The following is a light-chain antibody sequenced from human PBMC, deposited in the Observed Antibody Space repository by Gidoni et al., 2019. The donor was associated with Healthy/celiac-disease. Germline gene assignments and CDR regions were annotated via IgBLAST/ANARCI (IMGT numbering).Light chain of an antibody. CDR1: QSVSSSY. CDR3: QQYGSSPWT. V-gene: IGKV3-20*01. Sequence: VLTQFPGTLSLSAGERATLSCRASQSVSSSYLAWYQQKPGQAPRLLIYGASSRATGIPDRFSGSGSGTDFTLTISRLEPEDFAVYYCQQYGSSPWTFXQXTKVEIK. J-gene: IGKJ1*01. CDR2: GAS.